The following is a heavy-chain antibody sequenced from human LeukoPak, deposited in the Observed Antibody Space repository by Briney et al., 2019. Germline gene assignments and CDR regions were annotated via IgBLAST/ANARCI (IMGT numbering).Heavy chain of an antibody. D-gene: IGHD3-22*01. CDR1: GGSISSYY. CDR2: IYYSGST. J-gene: IGHJ3*02. V-gene: IGHV4-59*04. Sequence: SETLSLTCTVSGGSISSYYWNWIRQPAGKGLEWIGLIYYSGSTYYNPSLKSRVTISVDTSKNQFSLKLSSVTAADTAVYYCARHPPNYYDSSGPRGAFDIWGQGTMVTVSS. CDR3: ARHPPNYYDSSGPRGAFDI.